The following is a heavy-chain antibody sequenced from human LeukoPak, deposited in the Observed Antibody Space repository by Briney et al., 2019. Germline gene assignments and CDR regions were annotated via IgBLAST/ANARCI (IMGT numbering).Heavy chain of an antibody. V-gene: IGHV4-34*01. CDR2: INHSGST. CDR3: ARAGDYVDYYYDMDV. J-gene: IGHJ6*02. Sequence: SETLSLTCAVYGGSFSGYYWSWIRQPPGKGLEWMGEINHSGSTNYNPSLKSRVTISVDTSKNQFSLKLSSVTAADTAVYYCARAGDYVDYYYDMDVWGQGTTVTVSS. D-gene: IGHD4-17*01. CDR1: GGSFSGYY.